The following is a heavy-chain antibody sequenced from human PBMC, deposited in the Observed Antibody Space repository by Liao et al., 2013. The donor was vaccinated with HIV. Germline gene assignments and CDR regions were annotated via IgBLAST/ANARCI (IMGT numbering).Heavy chain of an antibody. J-gene: IGHJ3*02. CDR2: IYHNGNT. Sequence: QLQLQESGSGLVKPSQTLSLTCTVSGGSVSSRGYSWTWIRQPPGKGLEWIGYIYHNGNTYYNPSLKSRLSISLDRSRNHFSLNMTSVTAADTALYYCATIQGYWRHGFDIWGQGTMVAVSS. CDR1: GGSVSSRGYS. CDR3: ATIQGYWRHGFDI. D-gene: IGHD2-8*02. V-gene: IGHV4-30-2*01.